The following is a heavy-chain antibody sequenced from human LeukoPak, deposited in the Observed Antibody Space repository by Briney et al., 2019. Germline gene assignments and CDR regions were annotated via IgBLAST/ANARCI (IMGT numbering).Heavy chain of an antibody. V-gene: IGHV4-4*07. CDR2: IYTSGST. D-gene: IGHD6-25*01. CDR1: GGSISSYY. Sequence: KPSETLSLTCTVCGGSISSYYWSWIRQPAGKGLEWIGRIYTSGSTNYNPSLKSRVTMSVDTSKNQFSLKLSSVTAADTAVYYCAREIDQRGYYYMDVWGKGTTVTVSS. CDR3: AREIDQRGYYYMDV. J-gene: IGHJ6*03.